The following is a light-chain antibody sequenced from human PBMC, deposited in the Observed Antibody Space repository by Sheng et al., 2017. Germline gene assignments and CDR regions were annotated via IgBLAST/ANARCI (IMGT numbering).Light chain of an antibody. Sequence: SYELTQPPSVSVSPGQTASVTCSGDKLGGKYAYWYQQKPGQSPDWSSIKIRSGPQGSLSDSLGSNSGNTATLTISGTQAMDEADYYCQAWASSTYVFGSGTKVTVL. J-gene: IGLJ1*01. CDR2: KIR. V-gene: IGLV3-1*01. CDR1: KLGGKY. CDR3: QAWASSTYV.